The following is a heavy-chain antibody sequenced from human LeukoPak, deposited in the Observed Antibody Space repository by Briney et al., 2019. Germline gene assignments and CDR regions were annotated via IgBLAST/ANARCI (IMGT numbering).Heavy chain of an antibody. CDR1: GGSFSGYY. CDR3: ARASGSSFLTFDY. V-gene: IGHV4-34*01. D-gene: IGHD1-26*01. CDR2: INHSGST. J-gene: IGHJ4*02. Sequence: SETLSLTCAVYGGSFSGYYWTWIRQPPGKGLEWIGEINHSGSTNYNPSLKSRVTISVDTSKNQFSLKLSSVTAADTAVYYCARASGSSFLTFDYWGQGTLVTVSS.